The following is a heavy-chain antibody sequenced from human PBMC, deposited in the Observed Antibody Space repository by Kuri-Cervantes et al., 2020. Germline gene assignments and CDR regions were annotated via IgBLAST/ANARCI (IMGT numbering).Heavy chain of an antibody. Sequence: GESLKISCAASGFTFSSYAMHWVRQAPGKGLEWVAVISYDGSNKYYADSVKGRFTISRDNAKNSLYLQMNSLRAEDTAVYYCARIPVSGSYYAGGYFDYWGQGTLVTVSS. J-gene: IGHJ4*02. CDR3: ARIPVSGSYYAGGYFDY. CDR1: GFTFSSYA. V-gene: IGHV3-30-3*01. CDR2: ISYDGSNK. D-gene: IGHD1-26*01.